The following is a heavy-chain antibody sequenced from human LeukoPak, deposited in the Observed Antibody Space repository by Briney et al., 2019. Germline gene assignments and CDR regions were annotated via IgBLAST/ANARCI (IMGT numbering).Heavy chain of an antibody. D-gene: IGHD6-13*01. Sequence: SETLSLTCTVSGGSISSSSYYWGWIRQPPGKGLEWIGSIYYSGSTYYNPSLKSRVTISVDTSKNQFSLKLSSVTAADTAVYYCARDRIAAAGTDVGNFDYWGQGTLVTVSS. J-gene: IGHJ4*02. CDR3: ARDRIAAAGTDVGNFDY. CDR1: GGSISSSSYY. CDR2: IYYSGST. V-gene: IGHV4-39*07.